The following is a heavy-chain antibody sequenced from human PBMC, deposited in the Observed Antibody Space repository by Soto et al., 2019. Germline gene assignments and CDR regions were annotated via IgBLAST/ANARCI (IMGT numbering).Heavy chain of an antibody. D-gene: IGHD6-19*01. J-gene: IGHJ4*02. V-gene: IGHV4-59*13. Sequence: SETLSLTCDVSGASITTYYCSWIRQAPWKGLEWIGNVYHTGITDYNSSLRSRVTISVDTSKNQFSLNMNSVTAADTAVYYCARSLFGSGWTLDYWGQGDLLPVSS. CDR1: GASITTYY. CDR2: VYHTGIT. CDR3: ARSLFGSGWTLDY.